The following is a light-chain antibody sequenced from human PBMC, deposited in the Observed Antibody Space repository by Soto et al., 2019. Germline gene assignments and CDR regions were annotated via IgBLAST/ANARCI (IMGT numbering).Light chain of an antibody. J-gene: IGKJ1*01. V-gene: IGKV1-5*01. Sequence: DIQMTQSPSTLSASVGDRVTITCRASQGISKWLAWYQQKPGKAPKLLIYGASSLESGVPSRFSGSGSGTEFIITISSLQPDDFATYFCQQYNSYDMWSFGQGTKVDLK. CDR3: QQYNSYDMWS. CDR2: GAS. CDR1: QGISKW.